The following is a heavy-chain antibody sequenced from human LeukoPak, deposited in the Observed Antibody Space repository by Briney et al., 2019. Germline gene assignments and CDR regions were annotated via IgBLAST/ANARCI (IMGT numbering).Heavy chain of an antibody. CDR1: GGTFSSYA. Sequence: SVKVSCKASGGTFSSYAISWVRQAPGQGLEWMGGIIPIFGTANYAQKFQGRVTITTDESTSTAYMELSSLRSEDTAVYYCARDPFSSTNWFDPWGQGTLVTVSS. V-gene: IGHV1-69*05. D-gene: IGHD6-13*01. CDR2: IIPIFGTA. J-gene: IGHJ5*02. CDR3: ARDPFSSTNWFDP.